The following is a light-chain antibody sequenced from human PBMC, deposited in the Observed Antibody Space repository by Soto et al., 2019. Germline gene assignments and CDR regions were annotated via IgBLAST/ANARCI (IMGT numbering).Light chain of an antibody. CDR1: QSVSNNY. J-gene: IGKJ1*01. V-gene: IGKV3-20*01. CDR2: GAS. Sequence: EIGFKQSACTLSLSPGERATLSCRASQSVSNNYLAWYQQKPGQAPGLLIYGASNRATGIPDRFSGSGSGTDFTLTISRLEPEDFAVYYCQQYGSSGTFGQGTKVDIK. CDR3: QQYGSSGT.